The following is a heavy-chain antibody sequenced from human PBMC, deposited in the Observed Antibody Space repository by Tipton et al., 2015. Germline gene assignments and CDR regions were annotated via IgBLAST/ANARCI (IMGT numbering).Heavy chain of an antibody. D-gene: IGHD6-19*01. V-gene: IGHV4-59*12. CDR2: ISYSGSP. CDR3: ARGHYVSGWYSHYFDL. Sequence: TLSLTCTVSGGSISNYYWNWIRQPPGKGLEWIGYISYSGSPNYNPSLRSRVTISVDASKNQFSRQLSSITAADTAVYYCARGHYVSGWYSHYFDLWGRGSLVTVSS. CDR1: GGSISNYY. J-gene: IGHJ2*01.